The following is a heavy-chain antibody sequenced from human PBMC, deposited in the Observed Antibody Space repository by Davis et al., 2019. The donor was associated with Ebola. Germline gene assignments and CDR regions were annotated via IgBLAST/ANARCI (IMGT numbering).Heavy chain of an antibody. J-gene: IGHJ4*02. Sequence: ASVKVSCKASGYTFTGYYMHWVRQATGQGLEWMGWMNPNSGNTGYAQKFQGRVTITADESTSTAYMELSSLRSEDTAVYYCARGPTAAGTFDYWGQGTLVTVSS. V-gene: IGHV1-8*03. D-gene: IGHD6-13*01. CDR3: ARGPTAAGTFDY. CDR2: MNPNSGNT. CDR1: GYTFTGYY.